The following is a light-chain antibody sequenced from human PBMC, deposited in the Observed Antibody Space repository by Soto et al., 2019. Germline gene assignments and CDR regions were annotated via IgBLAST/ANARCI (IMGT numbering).Light chain of an antibody. CDR3: QQYNNWPPWT. CDR1: QSVSSK. J-gene: IGKJ1*01. V-gene: IGKV3-15*01. Sequence: EIVMTHAPGRLSVSPGERVTLSCRASQSVSSKLVWYQRKPGQTPRLLIYDASTRATGMPGRFSGSGSGTEFTLTISSLQSEDFAVYYCQQYNNWPPWTFGQGTKVDIK. CDR2: DAS.